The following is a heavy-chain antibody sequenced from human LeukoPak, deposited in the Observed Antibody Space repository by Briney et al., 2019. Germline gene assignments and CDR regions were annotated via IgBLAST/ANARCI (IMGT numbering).Heavy chain of an antibody. CDR2: IIPIFGTA. CDR3: ARVGPFGDSAPYYFDY. J-gene: IGHJ4*02. Sequence: SVKVSCKASGGTFISYAISWVRQAPGQGLEWMGRIIPIFGTANYAQKFQGRVTITTDESTSTAYMELSSLRSEDTAVYYCARVGPFGDSAPYYFDYWGQGTLVTVSS. V-gene: IGHV1-69*05. CDR1: GGTFISYA. D-gene: IGHD4-17*01.